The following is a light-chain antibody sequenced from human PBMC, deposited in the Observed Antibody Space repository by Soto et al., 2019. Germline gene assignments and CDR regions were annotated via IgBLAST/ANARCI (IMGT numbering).Light chain of an antibody. J-gene: IGKJ1*01. Sequence: DIQMTQSPSTLSASVGDRVTITCRASQSISTWLVWYQQKPGKAPRLLIYTASSLERGVPSRFSGSGSGTEFTLTISSLQPDDFATYYCQQHKSYPRTFGQGTKVEIK. CDR3: QQHKSYPRT. CDR2: TAS. CDR1: QSISTW. V-gene: IGKV1-5*03.